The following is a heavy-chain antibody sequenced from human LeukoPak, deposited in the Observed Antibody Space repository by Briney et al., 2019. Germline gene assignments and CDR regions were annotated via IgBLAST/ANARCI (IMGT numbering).Heavy chain of an antibody. J-gene: IGHJ4*02. CDR3: ARTYTSPHYFDS. D-gene: IGHD4-11*01. Sequence: GGSLRLSCAASGFSFSSYWMHWVRQAPGKGLVWVSRINPDGSSARYADSVKGRFTISRDNAKNTLYLQMNSLGDEDTAVYYCARTYTSPHYFDSWGQGTLVTVSS. CDR1: GFSFSSYW. CDR2: INPDGSSA. V-gene: IGHV3-74*01.